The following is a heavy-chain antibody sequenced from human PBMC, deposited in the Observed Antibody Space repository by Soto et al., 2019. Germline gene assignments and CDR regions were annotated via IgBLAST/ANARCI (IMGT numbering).Heavy chain of an antibody. CDR2: ISYDGSNK. Sequence: QVQLVESGGGVVQPGRSLRLSCAASGFTFSSYAMHWVRQAPGKGLEWVAVISYDGSNKYYADSVKGRFTISRDNSKNTLYLQMNRLRAEDTAVYYCARESLAAAAIDYWGQGTLVTVSS. V-gene: IGHV3-30-3*01. J-gene: IGHJ4*02. D-gene: IGHD6-13*01. CDR3: ARESLAAAAIDY. CDR1: GFTFSSYA.